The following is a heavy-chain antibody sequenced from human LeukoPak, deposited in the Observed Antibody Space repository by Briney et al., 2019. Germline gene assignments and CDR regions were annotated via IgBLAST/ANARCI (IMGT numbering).Heavy chain of an antibody. D-gene: IGHD6-19*01. CDR1: GYTFTSYA. Sequence: ASVKVSCKASGYTFTSYAMNWVRQAPGQGLEWMGWINTNTGNPAYAQGFTGRFVFSLDTSVSTAYLQISRLKAEDTAVYYCARDSLEYSSGWDDYWGQGTLVTVSS. V-gene: IGHV7-4-1*02. J-gene: IGHJ4*02. CDR2: INTNTGNP. CDR3: ARDSLEYSSGWDDY.